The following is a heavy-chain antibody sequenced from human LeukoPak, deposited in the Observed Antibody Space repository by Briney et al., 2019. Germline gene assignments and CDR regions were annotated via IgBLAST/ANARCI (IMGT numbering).Heavy chain of an antibody. CDR1: GYTFTSYD. Sequence: ASVKVSCKASGYTFTSYDINLVRQATGQGLEWMEWMNPNSGNTGYAQKFEGRVNIHRNTYLSTAHMALSSLRSEATAVYYCERGLWDNSCYYGVWGQGTLVTVSS. D-gene: IGHD3-22*01. CDR3: ERGLWDNSCYYGV. J-gene: IGHJ4*02. V-gene: IGHV1-8*03. CDR2: MNPNSGNT.